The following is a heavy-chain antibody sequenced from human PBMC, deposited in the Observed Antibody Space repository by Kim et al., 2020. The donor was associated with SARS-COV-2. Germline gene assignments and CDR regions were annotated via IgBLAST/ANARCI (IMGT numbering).Heavy chain of an antibody. D-gene: IGHD6-19*01. J-gene: IGHJ4*02. V-gene: IGHV3-48*02. Sequence: YADSVKGRFTIYRDNAKNSLYLQMNSRRDEDTAVYYCARVPRWLGPFDYWGQGTLVTVSS. CDR3: ARVPRWLGPFDY.